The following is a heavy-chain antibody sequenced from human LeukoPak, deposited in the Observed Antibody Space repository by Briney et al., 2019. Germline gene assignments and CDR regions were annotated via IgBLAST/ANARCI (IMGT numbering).Heavy chain of an antibody. D-gene: IGHD2-2*01. CDR2: ICSGGST. CDR3: AKIVVVPAAYNGMDV. CDR1: GFTVSSNY. V-gene: IGHV3-53*01. Sequence: GGSLRLSCAASGFTVSSNYMSWVRQAPGKGLEWVSVICSGGSTYYADSVKGRFTISRDNAKNSLYLQMNSLRAEDTAVYYCAKIVVVPAAYNGMDVWGQGTTVTVSS. J-gene: IGHJ6*02.